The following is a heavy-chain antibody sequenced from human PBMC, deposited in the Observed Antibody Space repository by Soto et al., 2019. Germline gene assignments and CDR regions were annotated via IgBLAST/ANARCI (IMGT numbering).Heavy chain of an antibody. CDR1: GGTFSSYA. CDR3: ATVKPLIEMATIKDAFDI. CDR2: IIPIFGTA. J-gene: IGHJ3*02. V-gene: IGHV1-69*13. D-gene: IGHD5-12*01. Sequence: SVKVSCKASGGTFSSYAISWVRQAPGQGLEWMGGIIPIFGTANYAQKFQGRVTITEDASTSTAYMELSSLRSEDTAVYYCATVKPLIEMATIKDAFDIWGQGTMVTVS.